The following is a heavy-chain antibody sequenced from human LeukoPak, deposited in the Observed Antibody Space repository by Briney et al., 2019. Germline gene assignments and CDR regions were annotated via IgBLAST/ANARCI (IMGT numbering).Heavy chain of an antibody. D-gene: IGHD3-9*01. CDR3: ARGKRVLRYFDWLSAFDY. CDR2: INHSGST. J-gene: IGHJ4*02. V-gene: IGHV4-34*01. Sequence: PSETLSLTYAVYGGSFSGCYWSWIRQPLGKGLEWIGEINHSGSTNYNPSLKSRVTISVDTSKNQFSLKLSSVTAADTAVYYCARGKRVLRYFDWLSAFDYWGQGTLVTVSS. CDR1: GGSFSGCY.